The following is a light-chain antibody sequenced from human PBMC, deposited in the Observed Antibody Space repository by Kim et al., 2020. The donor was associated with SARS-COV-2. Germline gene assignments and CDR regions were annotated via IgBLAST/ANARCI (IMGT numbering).Light chain of an antibody. CDR1: RGSMARSS. J-gene: IGLJ3*02. Sequence: GKKVTTSGTRRRGSMARSSVQWYQQRPGSAPNTVIFEKNQRPSGVPDRFSGSIDISSNSASLTNSGLKTEDEADYYCQSYDSYNGVFGGGTQLTVL. CDR2: EKN. V-gene: IGLV6-57*03. CDR3: QSYDSYNGV.